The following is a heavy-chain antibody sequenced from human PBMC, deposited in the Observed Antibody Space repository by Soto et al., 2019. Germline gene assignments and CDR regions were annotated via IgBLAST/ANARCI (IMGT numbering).Heavy chain of an antibody. CDR1: GFTFSTYW. D-gene: IGHD2-8*02. CDR3: ARELCGDVFANCPRVVDM. V-gene: IGHV3-74*01. CDR2: INGDGTSK. J-gene: IGHJ3*02. Sequence: EVQLVESGGGLVQPGGSLRLSCAASGFTFSTYWMHWLRQVPGKGLVWLSRINGDGTSKAYADSVKGRFTVSRDNAKNTLHLQMTSLRVEETAIYSCARELCGDVFANCPRVVDMWGPGTVVTVSS.